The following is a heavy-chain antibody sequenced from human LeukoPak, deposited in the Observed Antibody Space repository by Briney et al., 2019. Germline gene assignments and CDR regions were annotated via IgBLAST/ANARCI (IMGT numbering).Heavy chain of an antibody. CDR3: ARDNLWAFDT. CDR1: GFTFSLYS. CDR2: INRDSSTM. Sequence: GGSLRLSCEASGFTFSLYSMNWVRQAPGKGLEWVSNINRDSSTMDYADSVKGRFSISRDSAKNSLFLQMNSLRDEDTAVYYCARDNLWAFDTWGQGTMVTVSS. V-gene: IGHV3-48*02. D-gene: IGHD3-10*01. J-gene: IGHJ3*02.